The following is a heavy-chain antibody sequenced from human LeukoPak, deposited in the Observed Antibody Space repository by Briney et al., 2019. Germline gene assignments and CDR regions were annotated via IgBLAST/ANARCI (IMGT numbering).Heavy chain of an antibody. CDR1: GDSISSGGYS. J-gene: IGHJ4*02. D-gene: IGHD3-22*01. CDR3: ASRVGYDSSGYYYVDY. V-gene: IGHV4-30-2*01. CDR2: IYHSGST. Sequence: PSQTLSLTCAVSGDSISSGGYSWSWIRQPPGKGLEWIGYIYHSGSTYYNPSLKSRVTISVDRSKNQFSLKLSSVTAADTAVYYCASRVGYDSSGYYYVDYWGQGTLVTVSS.